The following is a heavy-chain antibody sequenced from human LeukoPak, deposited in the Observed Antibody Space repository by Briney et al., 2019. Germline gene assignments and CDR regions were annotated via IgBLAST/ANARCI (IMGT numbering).Heavy chain of an antibody. V-gene: IGHV4-34*01. D-gene: IGHD3-16*02. CDR2: INHSGST. Sequence: SQTLSLNCAVYGGSFSGYYWSWIRQPPGKGMDWIGAINHSGSTNYNPSLKSRVTISVDTSKNQFSLKLSSVTPADTAVYYCAREPMITFGGVIVSPHYYFDYWGQGTLVTVSS. CDR1: GGSFSGYY. J-gene: IGHJ4*02. CDR3: AREPMITFGGVIVSPHYYFDY.